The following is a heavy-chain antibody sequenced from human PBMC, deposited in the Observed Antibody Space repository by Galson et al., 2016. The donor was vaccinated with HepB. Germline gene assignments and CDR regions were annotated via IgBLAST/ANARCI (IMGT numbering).Heavy chain of an antibody. J-gene: IGHJ6*04. CDR3: AKEKGPYFYAMDV. CDR1: GFTFDDYA. CDR2: LSWDSGSL. Sequence: SLRLSCAASGFTFDDYAMHWVRQAPGKGLEWVPGLSWDSGSLTYADSVRGRFTISRDNAKNSLYLQMDSLRGEDTALYYCAKEKGPYFYAMDVWGKGTTVTVSS. V-gene: IGHV3-9*01.